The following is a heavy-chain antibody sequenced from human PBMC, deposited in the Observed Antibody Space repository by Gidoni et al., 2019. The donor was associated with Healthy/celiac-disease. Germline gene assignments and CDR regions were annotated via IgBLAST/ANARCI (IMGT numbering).Heavy chain of an antibody. J-gene: IGHJ6*02. V-gene: IGHV1-69*06. D-gene: IGHD1-26*01. Sequence: QVQLVQSGAEVKKPGSSVKVSCKASGGSFSSYAISWVRQAPGQGLEWMGGSIPIAGTISYAQKFQGRVTVTADKSTSTAYMEVSSLRSEDTAVYYCARDGGSDYYYYGMDVWGQGTTVTVSS. CDR1: GGSFSSYA. CDR2: SIPIAGTI. CDR3: ARDGGSDYYYYGMDV.